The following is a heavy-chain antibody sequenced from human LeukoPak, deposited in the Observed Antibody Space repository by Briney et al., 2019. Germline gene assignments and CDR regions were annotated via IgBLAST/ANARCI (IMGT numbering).Heavy chain of an antibody. CDR2: IYTSGST. CDR3: ARDPRDCSSTSCYTLYYFDY. D-gene: IGHD2-2*02. J-gene: IGHJ4*02. Sequence: PSETLSFTGTVSGGSISSYNWSWVRQPAGKGLEWIGRIYTSGSTNYNPSLKSRVTMSVDTSKNQFSLKLSSVTAADTAVYYCARDPRDCSSTSCYTLYYFDYWGQGTLVTVSS. CDR1: GGSISSYN. V-gene: IGHV4-4*07.